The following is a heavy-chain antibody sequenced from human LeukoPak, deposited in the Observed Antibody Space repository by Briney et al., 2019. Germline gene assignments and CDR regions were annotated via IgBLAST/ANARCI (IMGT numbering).Heavy chain of an antibody. CDR3: AKRHYGSGNYYYSRFDY. CDR1: GYNFTAYY. CDR2: INPNGGAT. Sequence: ASVKVSCRASGYNFTAYYIHWVRQAPGQGLEWMGWINPNGGATNYARKFQGRVTMTRDSPIGSAYMELSGLRSDDTAVYYCAKRHYGSGNYYYSRFDYWGQGSLVTVSS. D-gene: IGHD3-10*01. V-gene: IGHV1-2*02. J-gene: IGHJ4*02.